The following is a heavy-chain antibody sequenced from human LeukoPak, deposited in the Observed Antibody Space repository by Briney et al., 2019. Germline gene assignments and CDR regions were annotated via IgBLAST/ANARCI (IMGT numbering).Heavy chain of an antibody. Sequence: SQTLSLTCAISGDSVSSNSAAWNWIRQSPSRGLEWLGRTYYRSKRYNAHAVSVKSRITINPDTSKNQFSLKLTSVTPEDTAVYSCARTMITFGGVIVGLYGMDVWGKGTTVTASS. CDR3: ARTMITFGGVIVGLYGMDV. J-gene: IGHJ6*04. V-gene: IGHV6-1*01. D-gene: IGHD3-16*02. CDR1: GDSVSSNSAA. CDR2: TYYRSKRYN.